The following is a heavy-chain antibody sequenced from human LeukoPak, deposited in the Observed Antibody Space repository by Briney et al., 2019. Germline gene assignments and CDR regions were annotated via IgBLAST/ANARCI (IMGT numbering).Heavy chain of an antibody. V-gene: IGHV3-33*01. CDR1: RFTSRRYV. CDR3: ARDGAYGDGFPYYFDY. Sequence: RGGPRVSPAPPRFTSRRYVTRCVPQGPQKGGGRGAHIWYDGSNKYYADSVKGRFTISRDNSKNALYLQMNSLRAEDTAVYYCARDGAYGDGFPYYFDYWGQGTLVTVSS. CDR2: IWYDGSNK. D-gene: IGHD4-17*01. J-gene: IGHJ4*02.